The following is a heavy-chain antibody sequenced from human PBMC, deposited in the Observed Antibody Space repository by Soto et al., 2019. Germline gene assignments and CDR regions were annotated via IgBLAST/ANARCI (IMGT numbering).Heavy chain of an antibody. CDR3: ARDRGVRGVTPYGMDV. D-gene: IGHD3-10*01. CDR1: GGSISSGGYY. CDR2: IYYSGST. V-gene: IGHV4-31*03. J-gene: IGHJ6*02. Sequence: QVQLQESGPGLVKPSQTLSLTCTVSGGSISSGGYYWSWIRQHPGKGLEWIGYIYYSGSTYYNPALKSRGTISVDTSKNQFSRKLSSVTAADTAVYYCARDRGVRGVTPYGMDVWGQGTTVTVSS.